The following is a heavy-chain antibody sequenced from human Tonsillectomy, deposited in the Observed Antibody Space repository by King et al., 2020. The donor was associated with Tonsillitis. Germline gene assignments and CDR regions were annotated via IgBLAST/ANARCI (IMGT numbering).Heavy chain of an antibody. D-gene: IGHD6-13*01. J-gene: IGHJ4*02. CDR3: ARHGRQQQSPDY. Sequence: VQLQESGPGLVKPSETLSLTCTVSGGSISSYYWSWIRQPPGKGLVLIGYIYYSGSTTYNPSLKNRVTISVDTSKNQFSLKLSSVTAADTAVYYCARHGRQQQSPDYWGQGTLVTVSS. CDR2: IYYSGST. V-gene: IGHV4-59*08. CDR1: GGSISSYY.